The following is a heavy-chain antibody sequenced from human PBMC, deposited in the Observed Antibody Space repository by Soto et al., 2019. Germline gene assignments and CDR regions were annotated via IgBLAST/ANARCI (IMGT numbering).Heavy chain of an antibody. J-gene: IGHJ6*03. V-gene: IGHV3-11*01. D-gene: IGHD2-15*01. CDR3: ARAQDSVVVVASRTYYMDV. Sequence: QVQLVESGGGLVKPGGSLRLSCAASGFTFSDYYMSWIRQAPGKGLEWVSYISSSGSTIYYADSVKGRFTISRDNAKNSLYLQMNSLRAEDTAVYYCARAQDSVVVVASRTYYMDVWGKGTTVTVSS. CDR2: ISSSGSTI. CDR1: GFTFSDYY.